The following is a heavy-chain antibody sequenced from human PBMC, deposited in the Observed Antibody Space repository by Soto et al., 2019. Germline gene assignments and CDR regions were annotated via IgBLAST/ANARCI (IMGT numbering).Heavy chain of an antibody. D-gene: IGHD4-17*01. CDR2: ISTSSSYI. V-gene: IGHV3-21*01. CDR3: ARDDYGDNYYYYYYGMDV. CDR1: GFTFSSYS. J-gene: IGHJ6*02. Sequence: EVQLVESGGGLVKPGGSLRLSCAASGFTFSSYSMNWVRQAPGKGLEWASSISTSSSYIYYADSVKGRFTNSRDNAKNSLYLQMNSLRAEDTAVYYCARDDYGDNYYYYYYGMDVWGQGTTVTVSS.